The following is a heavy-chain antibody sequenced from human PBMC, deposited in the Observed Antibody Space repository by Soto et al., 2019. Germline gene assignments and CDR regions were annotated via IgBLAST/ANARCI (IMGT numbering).Heavy chain of an antibody. CDR3: ASPPKTLAWELNPP. J-gene: IGHJ4*02. Sequence: QVQLVESGGGVVQPGRSLRLSCAASGFTFSNHSIHWVRQAPGKGLEWVAVISYDGSNNYYADSVKGRFTISRDNSKNTLYLQMNSLRVEDTAVYYCASPPKTLAWELNPPWGQGTLVTVSS. V-gene: IGHV3-30*03. D-gene: IGHD1-26*01. CDR1: GFTFSNHS. CDR2: ISYDGSNN.